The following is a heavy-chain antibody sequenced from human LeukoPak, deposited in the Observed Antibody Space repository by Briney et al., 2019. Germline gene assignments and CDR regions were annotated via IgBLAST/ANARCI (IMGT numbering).Heavy chain of an antibody. V-gene: IGHV3-23*01. D-gene: IGHD1/OR15-1a*01. CDR1: GFTFSSYA. J-gene: IGHJ3*01. CDR2: ISLSGDNM. CDR3: AKVATPNTLDAFDV. Sequence: SGGSLRLSCVTSGFTFSSYAMNWVRQAPGKGLEWVSDISLSGDNMFYADSVKGRFTISRDNSIHTVYLQMNSLRVDDTAVYYCAKVATPNTLDAFDVWGQGTMVTVSS.